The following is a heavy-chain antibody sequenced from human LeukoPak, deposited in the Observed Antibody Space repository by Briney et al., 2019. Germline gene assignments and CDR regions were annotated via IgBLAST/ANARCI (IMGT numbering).Heavy chain of an antibody. CDR1: GFTFSSYW. CDR3: ARAPSEIGGYYPEYFRH. J-gene: IGHJ1*01. CDR2: IKSDGST. Sequence: GGSLILSCAASGFTFSSYWMHWVRQAPGKGLVWVSRIKSDGSTRYADSVKGQFTISRDNAKNTVSLQMNSLRPEDTGVYYCARAPSEIGGYYPEYFRHWGQGTLVTVSS. V-gene: IGHV3-74*01. D-gene: IGHD3-22*01.